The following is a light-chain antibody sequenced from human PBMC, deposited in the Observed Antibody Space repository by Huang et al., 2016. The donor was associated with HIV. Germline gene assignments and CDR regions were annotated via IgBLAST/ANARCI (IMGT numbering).Light chain of an antibody. CDR1: QSISAN. CDR3: QQGET. V-gene: IGKV3-15*01. J-gene: IGKJ2*01. Sequence: EIMLTQSPATLSVSPGERATLSCRASQSISANLAWYQQKPGLAPRLLIYSASTRATGIPARFSGSGSGTEFTLNISSLQSEDFAVYYCQQGETFGQGTKLEIK. CDR2: SAS.